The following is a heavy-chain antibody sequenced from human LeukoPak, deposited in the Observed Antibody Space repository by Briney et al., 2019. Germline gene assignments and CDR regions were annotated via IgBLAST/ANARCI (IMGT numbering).Heavy chain of an antibody. D-gene: IGHD3-16*01. CDR3: ASTRVCGGILLRPDCLYFED. V-gene: IGHV3-23*01. J-gene: IGHJ4*02. CDR1: GFTFNNYV. Sequence: PGVSLRLSCAASGFTFNNYVMSWVRQAPGKGLEWVSGISHTGGDTNYADTVLGRFTVSRDNSKNTLYLQMNSLRAEDTAIYYCASTRVCGGILLRPDCLYFEDWGQGALVTVSS. CDR2: ISHTGGDT.